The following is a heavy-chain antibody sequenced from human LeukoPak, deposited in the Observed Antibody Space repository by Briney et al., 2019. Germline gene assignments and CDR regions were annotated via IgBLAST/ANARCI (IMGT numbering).Heavy chain of an antibody. V-gene: IGHV3-7*03. CDR2: IKEDGSQK. J-gene: IGHJ3*02. Sequence: GGSLRLSCAASGFTLSSYWMAWVRQPPGKGLEWVANIKEDGSQKYYGDSVKGRFTISRDNAKNSLFLQMNSLRADDTAIYYCAGRVMHAFNMWGQGTMVTVSS. CDR1: GFTLSSYW. D-gene: IGHD2-8*01. CDR3: AGRVMHAFNM.